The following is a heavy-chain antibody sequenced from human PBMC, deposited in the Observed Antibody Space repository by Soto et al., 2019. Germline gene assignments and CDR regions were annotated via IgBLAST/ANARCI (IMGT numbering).Heavy chain of an antibody. D-gene: IGHD1-1*01. CDR1: AFTFSSYA. Sequence: EVQLLESGGGLVQPGGSLRLSCAASAFTFSSYAMTWVRQAPGMGLEWVSTISGSGGSTYYADSVKGRFTISRDNSKNTLYLQMNSLRAEDTAVYYCAKGWKTGVSDYWGQGILVTVSS. J-gene: IGHJ4*02. CDR2: ISGSGGST. CDR3: AKGWKTGVSDY. V-gene: IGHV3-23*01.